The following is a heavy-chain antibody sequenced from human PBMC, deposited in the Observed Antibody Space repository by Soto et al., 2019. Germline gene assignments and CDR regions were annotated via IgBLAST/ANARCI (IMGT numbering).Heavy chain of an antibody. Sequence: HPGGSLRLSCAASGFTFSIYAMSGVRQAPGKGLEWVSAISGSGGSTYYADSVKGRFTISRDNSKNTLYLQMNSLRAEDTAVYYCAKAPSYGGNALFDYWGQGTLVTVSS. CDR1: GFTFSIYA. CDR2: ISGSGGST. V-gene: IGHV3-23*01. D-gene: IGHD2-15*01. CDR3: AKAPSYGGNALFDY. J-gene: IGHJ4*02.